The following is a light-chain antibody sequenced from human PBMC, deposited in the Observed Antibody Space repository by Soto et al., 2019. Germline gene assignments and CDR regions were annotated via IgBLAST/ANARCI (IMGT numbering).Light chain of an antibody. CDR3: QQYNNWLS. J-gene: IGKJ4*01. Sequence: EVEMTQSPATLSVFPGERVTLSCRASESVGSKLAWYQQKPGQAPRLLIYGASTRATGVPARFSGSGSGTEFTLTISSLQSEDFALYYFQQYNNWLSFGGGTKVEIE. CDR1: ESVGSK. V-gene: IGKV3-15*01. CDR2: GAS.